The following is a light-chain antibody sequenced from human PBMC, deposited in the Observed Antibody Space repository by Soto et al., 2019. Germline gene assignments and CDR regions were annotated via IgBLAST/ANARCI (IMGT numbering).Light chain of an antibody. CDR3: ASYASISTLVV. Sequence: GVSNRFSGSKSGNTASLTISGLQAEDEADYYCASYASISTLVVFGGGTQLTVL. J-gene: IGLJ2*01. V-gene: IGLV2-14*01.